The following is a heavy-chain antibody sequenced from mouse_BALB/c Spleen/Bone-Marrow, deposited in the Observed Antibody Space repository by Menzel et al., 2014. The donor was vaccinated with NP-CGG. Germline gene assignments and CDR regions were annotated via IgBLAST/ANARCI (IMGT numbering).Heavy chain of an antibody. CDR1: GFTFSSYV. J-gene: IGHJ4*01. Sequence: EVMLVESGGGSVKPGGSLKLSCAASGFTFSSYVMSWVRQSPEKRLEWVAEVSSGGNYTYYPDTVTGRFTISRDNAKNTLYLEMSSLRSEDTAIYYCVREGLWDISYTMDYWGQGTSVTVSS. CDR3: VREGLWDISYTMDY. CDR2: VSSGGNYT. D-gene: IGHD4-1*01. V-gene: IGHV5-9-4*01.